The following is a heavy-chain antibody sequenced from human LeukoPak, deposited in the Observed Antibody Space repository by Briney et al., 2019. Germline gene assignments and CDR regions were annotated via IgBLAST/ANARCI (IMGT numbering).Heavy chain of an antibody. J-gene: IGHJ4*02. CDR1: GYTLASYS. D-gene: IGHD3-3*01. V-gene: IGHV1-3*01. CDR2: INAGNGNT. CDR3: AREHDFWSAYSFDF. Sequence: ASVKVSCKASGYTLASYSMHWVRQAPGQRLEQMGWINAGNGNTKYSQKFQGRVTITRDTSASTAYMELSSLRSEDTAVYYCAREHDFWSAYSFDFWGQGTLVTVSS.